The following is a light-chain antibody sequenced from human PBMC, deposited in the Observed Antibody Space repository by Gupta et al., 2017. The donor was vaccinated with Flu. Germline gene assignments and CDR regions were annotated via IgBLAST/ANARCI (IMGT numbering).Light chain of an antibody. V-gene: IGKV3-15*01. Sequence: LSVSPGDTATLSCRASHGVGSSLAWYQQIPGQAPRLLIYGPSTRAPGIPARFSGSGSGTEFTLTISSLQSEDFALYYCQQYNHWPLTFGQGTRLEIK. CDR1: HGVGSS. CDR2: GPS. J-gene: IGKJ5*01. CDR3: QQYNHWPLT.